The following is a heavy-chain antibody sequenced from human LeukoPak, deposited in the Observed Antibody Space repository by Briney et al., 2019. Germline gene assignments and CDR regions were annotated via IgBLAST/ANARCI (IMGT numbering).Heavy chain of an antibody. D-gene: IGHD3-22*01. CDR1: AYSFTDYY. Sequence: ASVKVSCKASAYSFTDYYIHWVRQAPGQGLEWMGRINPNTGVTDYAQIFKGRVTMTRDTSISTAYMELSWLGSDDMAVYYCARSSPTYYFDSSGYYYGDYWGQGTLVTVSS. CDR2: INPNTGVT. CDR3: ARSSPTYYFDSSGYYYGDY. V-gene: IGHV1-2*06. J-gene: IGHJ4*02.